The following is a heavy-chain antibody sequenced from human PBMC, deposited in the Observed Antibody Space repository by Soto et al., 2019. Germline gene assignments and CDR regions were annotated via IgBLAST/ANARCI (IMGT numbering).Heavy chain of an antibody. CDR1: GFTFDDYA. V-gene: IGHV3-9*01. CDR3: AKDKFPGETGSPLDY. Sequence: EVQLVESGGGLVQPGRSLRLSCAASGFTFDDYAMHWVRQAPGKGLEWVSGISWNSGSIGYADSVKGRFTISRDNANNSLYLQMNSLRAEDTALYYCAKDKFPGETGSPLDYLGQGTLVTVSS. CDR2: ISWNSGSI. J-gene: IGHJ4*02. D-gene: IGHD3-10*01.